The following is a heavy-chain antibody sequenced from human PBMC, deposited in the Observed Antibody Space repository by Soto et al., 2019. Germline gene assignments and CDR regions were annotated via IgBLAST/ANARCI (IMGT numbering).Heavy chain of an antibody. CDR2: INPSGGST. D-gene: IGHD3-22*01. Sequence: GASVKVTCKASGYTFTSYYMHWVRQAPGQGLEWMGIINPSGGSTSYAQKFQGRVTMTRDTSTSTVYMELSSLRSEDTAVYYCARGGWVYCDSSGYLYWFDPWGQGTLVIVSS. V-gene: IGHV1-46*01. J-gene: IGHJ5*02. CDR3: ARGGWVYCDSSGYLYWFDP. CDR1: GYTFTSYY.